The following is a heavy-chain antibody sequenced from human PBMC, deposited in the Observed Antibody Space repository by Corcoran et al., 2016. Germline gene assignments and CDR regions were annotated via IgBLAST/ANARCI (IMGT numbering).Heavy chain of an antibody. Sequence: EVQLLESGGGLVQPGGSLRLSCAASGFTFSSYAMSWVRQAPGKGLEWVSAISGSGGSTYYADSVKGRFTISRDNSKNTLYLQMNSLRAEDTAVYYCANKVGATIKVARGWFDPWGQGTLVTVSS. CDR2: ISGSGGST. J-gene: IGHJ5*02. CDR1: GFTFSSYA. D-gene: IGHD1-26*01. CDR3: ANKVGATIKVARGWFDP. V-gene: IGHV3-23*01.